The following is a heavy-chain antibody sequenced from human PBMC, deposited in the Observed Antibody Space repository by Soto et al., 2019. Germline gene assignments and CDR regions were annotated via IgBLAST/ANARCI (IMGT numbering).Heavy chain of an antibody. CDR1: GFTFSSYW. CDR3: AREEADSSADLIDP. CDR2: IKQDGSEI. J-gene: IGHJ5*02. D-gene: IGHD6-19*01. V-gene: IGHV3-7*01. Sequence: EVQLVESGGGLVQPGGSLRLSCAASGFTFSSYWMSWVRQAPGKGLEWVANIKQDGSEIYYVDSVKGRFTISRDTAKNSLYLQMNSLRAEDTAVYYCAREEADSSADLIDPWGQGTLVTVSS.